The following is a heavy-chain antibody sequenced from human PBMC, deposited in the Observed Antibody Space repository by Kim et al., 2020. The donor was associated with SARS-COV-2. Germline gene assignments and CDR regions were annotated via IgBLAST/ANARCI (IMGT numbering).Heavy chain of an antibody. J-gene: IGHJ5*02. V-gene: IGHV4-34*01. CDR2: INHSGST. CDR1: GGSFSGYY. CDR3: ARGRRSNNKGSFRGNYYGSGSADWFDP. D-gene: IGHD3-10*01. Sequence: SETLSLTCAVYGGSFSGYYWSWIRQPPGKGLEWIGEINHSGSTNYNPSLKSRVTISVDTSKNQFSLKLSSVTAADTAVYYCARGRRSNNKGSFRGNYYGSGSADWFDPWGQGTLVTVSS.